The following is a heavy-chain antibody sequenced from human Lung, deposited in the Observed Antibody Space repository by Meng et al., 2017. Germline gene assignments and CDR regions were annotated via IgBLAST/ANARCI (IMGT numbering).Heavy chain of an antibody. CDR3: ARGPTTMAHDFDY. J-gene: IGHJ4*02. CDR2: INHSGST. Sequence: QREQGRLGPLHPSSPLPPSFFASGTSVSDYYWSWIRQPPGKGLEWIGEINHSGSTNYNLSLESRATISVDTSQNNLSLKLSSVTAADSAVYYCARGPTTMAHDFDYWGQGTLVTVSS. D-gene: IGHD4-11*01. CDR1: GTSVSDYY. V-gene: IGHV4-34*01.